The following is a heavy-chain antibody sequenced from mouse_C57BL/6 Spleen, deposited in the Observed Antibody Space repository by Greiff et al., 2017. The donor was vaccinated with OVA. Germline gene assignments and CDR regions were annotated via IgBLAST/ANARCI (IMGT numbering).Heavy chain of an antibody. V-gene: IGHV1-62-2*01. D-gene: IGHD2-3*01. Sequence: QVQLQQSGAELVKPGASVKLSCKASGYTFTEYTIHWVKQRSGQGLEWIGWFYPGSGSIKYNEKFKDKATLTADKSSSTVYMELSRLTSEDSAVYFCARHEEGNYDGYGTAMDYWGQGTSVTVSS. CDR3: ARHEEGNYDGYGTAMDY. CDR1: GYTFTEYT. CDR2: FYPGSGSI. J-gene: IGHJ4*01.